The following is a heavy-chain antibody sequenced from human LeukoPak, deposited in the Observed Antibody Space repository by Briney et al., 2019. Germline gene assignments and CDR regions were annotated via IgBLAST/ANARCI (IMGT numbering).Heavy chain of an antibody. V-gene: IGHV3-23*01. CDR2: ISGSGGST. D-gene: IGHD2-2*01. CDR1: GFTFSSYS. CDR3: AKDLKGTDIVVVPAAIAY. Sequence: GSLRLSCAASGFTFSSYSMNWVRQAPGKGLEWVSAISGSGGSTYYADSVKGRFTISRDNSKNTLYLQMNSLRAEDTAVYYCAKDLKGTDIVVVPAAIAYWGQGTLVTVSS. J-gene: IGHJ4*02.